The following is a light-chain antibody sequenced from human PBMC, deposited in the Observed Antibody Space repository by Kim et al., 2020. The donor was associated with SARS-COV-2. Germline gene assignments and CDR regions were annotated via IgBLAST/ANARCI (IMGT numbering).Light chain of an antibody. CDR1: RSVTNTN. CDR3: HHYGGSPTLT. J-gene: IGKJ4*01. CDR2: DAS. Sequence: PGQTATHSGRASRSVTNTNLAWFHQQPGQTPRLLIFDASRRATGIPDRFTGSGSGTGFTLTINRLEPDDFAVYYCHHYGGSPTLTFGGGTKVDIK. V-gene: IGKV3-20*01.